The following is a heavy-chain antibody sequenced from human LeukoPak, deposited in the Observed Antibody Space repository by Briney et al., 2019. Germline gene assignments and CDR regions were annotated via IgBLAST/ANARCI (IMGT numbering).Heavy chain of an antibody. Sequence: PGESLKISCKGSGYSFTSYWSSWVRQMPGKGLEWMGRIDPSDSYTNYSPSFEGHVTISADKSISTAYLQWSSLKASDTAMYYCARQSTRGMVDTDYDYWGQGTLVTVSS. CDR2: IDPSDSYT. J-gene: IGHJ4*02. CDR1: GYSFTSYW. CDR3: ARQSTRGMVDTDYDY. D-gene: IGHD5-18*01. V-gene: IGHV5-10-1*01.